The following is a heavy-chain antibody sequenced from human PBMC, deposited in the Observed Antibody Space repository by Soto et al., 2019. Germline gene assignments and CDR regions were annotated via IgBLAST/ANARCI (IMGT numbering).Heavy chain of an antibody. D-gene: IGHD2-15*01. CDR3: ARRRSGDLDY. V-gene: IGHV4-31*03. J-gene: IGHJ4*02. Sequence: SETLSLTCTVSGGSIDSGGFYWNWIRQLPGKGLEWIGYIYYNERTDFNPSLKSRVTMSVDTSKNQFSLKLSSVTAADTAVYYCARRRSGDLDYWGQGTLVTVS. CDR2: IYYNERT. CDR1: GGSIDSGGFY.